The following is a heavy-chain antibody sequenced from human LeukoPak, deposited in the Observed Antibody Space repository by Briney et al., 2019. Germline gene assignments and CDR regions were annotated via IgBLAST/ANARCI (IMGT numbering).Heavy chain of an antibody. CDR2: IYTSGST. J-gene: IGHJ2*01. CDR3: ARLVDTAMVRYLDL. V-gene: IGHV4-4*07. CDR1: GGSISSYY. Sequence: PSETLSLTCTVSGGSISSYYWSWIRQPAGKGLEWIGRIYTSGSTNYNPSLKSRVTISVDTSKNQFSLKLSSVTAADTAVYYCARLVDTAMVRYLDLWGRGTLVTVSS. D-gene: IGHD5-18*01.